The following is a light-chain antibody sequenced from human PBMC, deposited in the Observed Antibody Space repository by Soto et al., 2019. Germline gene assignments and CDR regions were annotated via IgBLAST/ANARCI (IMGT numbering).Light chain of an antibody. Sequence: EIVLTQSPGTLSLSPGERATLSCRASQSVSSSTYLAWYQQKPGQAPRLLIYGASSRAACIPDRFSGSGSGTDFNLTISRLEPDDFAVYYCQQYGTSRVTFGGGTKVEIK. V-gene: IGKV3-20*01. J-gene: IGKJ4*01. CDR2: GAS. CDR3: QQYGTSRVT. CDR1: QSVSSSTY.